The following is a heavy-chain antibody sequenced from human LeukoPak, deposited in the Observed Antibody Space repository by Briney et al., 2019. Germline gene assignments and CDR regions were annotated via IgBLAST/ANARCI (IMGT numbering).Heavy chain of an antibody. J-gene: IGHJ3*02. Sequence: GGSLRLSCAASGFTVSSNYMSWVRQAPGKGLEWVSVIYSGGSTYYADSVKGRFTISRHNSKNTLYLQMNSLRAEDTAVYYCAGARRGSYYYDSSGYYGALDAFDIWGQGTMVTVSS. V-gene: IGHV3-53*04. CDR1: GFTVSSNY. CDR2: IYSGGST. D-gene: IGHD3-22*01. CDR3: AGARRGSYYYDSSGYYGALDAFDI.